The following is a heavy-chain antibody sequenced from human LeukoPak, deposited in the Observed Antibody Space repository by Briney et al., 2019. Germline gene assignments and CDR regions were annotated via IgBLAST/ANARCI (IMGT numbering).Heavy chain of an antibody. V-gene: IGHV1-2*02. J-gene: IGHJ6*03. CDR2: IHPNSGGT. CDR3: ARDAHGSGSPDDDYYYYYMDV. CDR1: GYTFTGYY. Sequence: ASVKVSCKASGYTFTGYYMHWVRQAPGQGLEWMGWIHPNSGGTNFAQKFQGRVTMTRDTSISTAYMELSSLRSEDTAVYYCARDAHGSGSPDDDYYYYYMDVWGKGTTVTISS. D-gene: IGHD3-10*01.